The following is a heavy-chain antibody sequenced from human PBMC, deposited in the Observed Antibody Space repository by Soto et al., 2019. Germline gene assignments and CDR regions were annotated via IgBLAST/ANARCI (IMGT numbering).Heavy chain of an antibody. CDR3: VSKLGPYYYGLDV. D-gene: IGHD3-16*01. CDR1: GDSITNNHW. Sequence: SEPLSLTCTVYGDSITNNHWWSWVRQPPGKGPELIGEIYHTGIANYNPSLESRVAFSVDKSKNQFSLSLTSVTAADTAVYYCVSKLGPYYYGLDVWGQGTTVTVSS. CDR2: IYHTGIA. J-gene: IGHJ6*02. V-gene: IGHV4-4*02.